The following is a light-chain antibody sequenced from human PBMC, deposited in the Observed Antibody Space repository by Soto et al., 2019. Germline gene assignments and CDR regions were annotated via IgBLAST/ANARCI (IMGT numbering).Light chain of an antibody. CDR3: ATWDDSLSGHVV. J-gene: IGLJ2*01. CDR2: SSD. Sequence: QSVLTQPPSASGTPGQRVTISCSGSSSNIGSNYVYWYQQLPGTAPKLLIYSSDQRPSGVPDRFSGSQSGTSGSLAISGLRSEDEADYYCATWDDSLSGHVVFGGGTKLTVL. CDR1: SSNIGSNY. V-gene: IGLV1-47*01.